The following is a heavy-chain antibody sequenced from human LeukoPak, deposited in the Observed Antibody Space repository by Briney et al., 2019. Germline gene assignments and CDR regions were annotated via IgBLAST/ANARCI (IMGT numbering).Heavy chain of an antibody. D-gene: IGHD6-19*01. CDR2: TVSRGTT. V-gene: IGHV3-23*01. J-gene: IGHJ5*02. CDR3: AKCSTSAYTTGWCNWIDP. CDR1: GFTFTSDA. Sequence: GGSLRLSCVASGFTFTSDAMNWVRQAPGKGLEWVSSTVSRGTTQYADSVKGRFTVSRDTSKNSLYLQMNSLRADDTAVYYCAKCSTSAYTTGWCNWIDPWGQGTLVTVSS.